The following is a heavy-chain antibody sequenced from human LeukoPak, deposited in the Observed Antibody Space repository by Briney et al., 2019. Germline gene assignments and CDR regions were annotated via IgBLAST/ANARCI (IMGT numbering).Heavy chain of an antibody. Sequence: GESLKISCKGSGYSFTNYWIGWVRQMPGKGLEWMGIIYPDDSDTRYSPSFQGQVTISADKSISTAYLQWSSLKASDTAIYYCARQFLIGGPDAFDFWGQGTMVTVSS. D-gene: IGHD2-15*01. CDR2: IYPDDSDT. CDR3: ARQFLIGGPDAFDF. CDR1: GYSFTNYW. V-gene: IGHV5-51*01. J-gene: IGHJ3*01.